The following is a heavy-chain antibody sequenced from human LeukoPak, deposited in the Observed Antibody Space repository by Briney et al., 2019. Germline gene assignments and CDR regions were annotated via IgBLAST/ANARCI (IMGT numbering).Heavy chain of an antibody. CDR3: AKDPSHCYGSGSHLDY. D-gene: IGHD3-10*01. CDR1: GFTFDDYA. J-gene: IGHJ4*02. Sequence: GRSLRLSCAASGFTFDDYAMHWVRQAPGKGLEWVPGISWNSGSIGYADSVKGRFTISRDNAKNSLYLQMNSLRAEDMALYYCAKDPSHCYGSGSHLDYWGQGTLVTVSS. V-gene: IGHV3-9*03. CDR2: ISWNSGSI.